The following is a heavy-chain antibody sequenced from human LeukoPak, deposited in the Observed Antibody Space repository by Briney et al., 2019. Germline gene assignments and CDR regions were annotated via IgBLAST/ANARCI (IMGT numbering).Heavy chain of an antibody. CDR3: ARIRGGTIFGVAPNYYYYMDV. CDR2: INPNSGGT. Sequence: ASVKVSCKASGYTFTGYYMRWVRQAPGQGLEWMGWINPNSGGTNYAQKCRGRVTMTRDTSISTGYMELSRLRSDDTAVYYCARIRGGTIFGVAPNYYYYMDVWGKGTTVTVSS. V-gene: IGHV1-2*02. D-gene: IGHD3-3*01. J-gene: IGHJ6*03. CDR1: GYTFTGYY.